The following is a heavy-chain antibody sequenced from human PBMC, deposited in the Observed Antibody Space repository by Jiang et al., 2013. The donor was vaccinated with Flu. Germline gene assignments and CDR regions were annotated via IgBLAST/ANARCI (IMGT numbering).Heavy chain of an antibody. CDR1: GYTFTDYW. V-gene: IGHV5-51*03. J-gene: IGHJ3*02. CDR3: ARVNNGFDI. CDR2: IFPGDSDT. Sequence: GAEVKKPGESLKISCKGSGYTFTDYWIGWVRQMPGKGLEWMGIIFPGDSDTLYSPSIQGQVTISADKTINTAYLQWSSLKASDTAMYYCARVNNGFDIWGQGTMVTVSS.